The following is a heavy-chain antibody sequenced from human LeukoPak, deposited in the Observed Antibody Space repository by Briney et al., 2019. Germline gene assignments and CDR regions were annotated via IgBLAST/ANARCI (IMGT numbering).Heavy chain of an antibody. J-gene: IGHJ6*04. Sequence: SETLSLTCTVSGGSISSYYWSWIRQPPGKGLEWIGYIYYSGSTNYNPSLKSRVTISVDTSKNQFSLKLSSVTAADTAVYYCARDRSLDIVVVPDYYYGVDVWGKGTTVTVSS. CDR3: ARDRSLDIVVVPDYYYGVDV. V-gene: IGHV4-59*01. CDR2: IYYSGST. D-gene: IGHD2-2*03. CDR1: GGSISSYY.